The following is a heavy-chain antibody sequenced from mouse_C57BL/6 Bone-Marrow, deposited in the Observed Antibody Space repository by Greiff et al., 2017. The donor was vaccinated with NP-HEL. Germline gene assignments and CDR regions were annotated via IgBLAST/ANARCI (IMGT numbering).Heavy chain of an antibody. Sequence: EVKVVESGGGLVKPGGSLKLSCAASGFTFSDYGMHWVRQAPEKGLEWVAYISSGSSTIYYADTVKGRFTISRDNAKNTLFLQMTSLRSEDTAMYYCAYYYYGSRYGAYWGQGTLVTVSA. CDR1: GFTFSDYG. J-gene: IGHJ3*01. D-gene: IGHD1-1*01. V-gene: IGHV5-17*01. CDR3: AYYYYGSRYGAY. CDR2: ISSGSSTI.